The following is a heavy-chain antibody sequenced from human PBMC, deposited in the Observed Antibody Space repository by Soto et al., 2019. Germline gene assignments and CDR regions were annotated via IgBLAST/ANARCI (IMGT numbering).Heavy chain of an antibody. CDR2: ISYDGSNK. D-gene: IGHD3-22*01. V-gene: IGHV3-30*18. Sequence: QVQLVESGGGVVQPGRTLRLSCAASGLTFSSYGMHWARQAPGKGLEWVAVISYDGSNKYYADSVKGRFTISRDNSKNTLYLQMNSLRAEDTAVYYCAKGQPNYYDSRCYSRWGQGTLVTVSA. J-gene: IGHJ4*02. CDR3: AKGQPNYYDSRCYSR. CDR1: GLTFSSYG.